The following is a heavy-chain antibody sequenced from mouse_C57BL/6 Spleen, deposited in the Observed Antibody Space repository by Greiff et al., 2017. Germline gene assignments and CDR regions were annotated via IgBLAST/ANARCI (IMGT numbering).Heavy chain of an antibody. CDR1: GFSLTSYG. CDR3: ARHQDYYAMDY. D-gene: IGHD3-2*02. Sequence: QVQLKQSGPGLVAPSQSLSITCTVSGFSLTSYGVHWVRQPPGKGLEWLVVIWSDGSTTYNSALKSRLSISKDNSKSQVFLKMNRLQADDTAMYYCARHQDYYAMDYWGQGTSVTVSS. CDR2: IWSDGST. V-gene: IGHV2-6-1*01. J-gene: IGHJ4*01.